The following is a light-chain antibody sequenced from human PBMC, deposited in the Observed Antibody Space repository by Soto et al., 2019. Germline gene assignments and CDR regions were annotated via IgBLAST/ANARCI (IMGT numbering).Light chain of an antibody. CDR1: QSISTW. Sequence: DIPMTQSPSTLSASVGDRVTIACRASQSISTWLAWYQQTPGKAPKVLIYDAASLESGVPSRFSGGGSGTEFTLTISSLQPDDFATYYCQQYNSYPWTFGQGTKVEI. V-gene: IGKV1-5*01. CDR2: DAA. J-gene: IGKJ1*01. CDR3: QQYNSYPWT.